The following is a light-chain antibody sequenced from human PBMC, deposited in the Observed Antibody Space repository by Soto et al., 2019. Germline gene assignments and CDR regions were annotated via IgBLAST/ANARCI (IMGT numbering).Light chain of an antibody. CDR3: SSHASSRTLV. Sequence: QSALTQPASVSGSPGQSITISCTGTSNDVGGYNYVSWYQHLPGKAPKLIIYYVSNRPSGVSDRFSGSKSGNTASLTISGLQAEDEADYYCSSHASSRTLVFGLGTKVTVL. CDR1: SNDVGGYNY. V-gene: IGLV2-14*01. CDR2: YVS. J-gene: IGLJ1*01.